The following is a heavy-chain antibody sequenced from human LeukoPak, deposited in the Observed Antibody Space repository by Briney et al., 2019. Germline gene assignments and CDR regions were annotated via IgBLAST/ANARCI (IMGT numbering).Heavy chain of an antibody. CDR2: IYTSGST. CDR1: GGSISSYY. CDR3: ARHGLGYSSSWYQFDP. D-gene: IGHD6-13*01. V-gene: IGHV4-4*09. Sequence: PSETLSLTCTVSGGSISSYYWSWIRQPPGKGLEWIGYIYTSGSTNYNPSLKSRVTISVDTSKNQFSLKLSSVTAADTAVYYCARHGLGYSSSWYQFDPWGQGTLVTVSP. J-gene: IGHJ5*02.